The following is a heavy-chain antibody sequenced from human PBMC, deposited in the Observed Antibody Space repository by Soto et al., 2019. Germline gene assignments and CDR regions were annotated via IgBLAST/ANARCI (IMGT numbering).Heavy chain of an antibody. J-gene: IGHJ5*02. CDR2: IYHSGGT. Sequence: QVQLHESGPGLVKPSETLSLTCTVSGDSISSHYWSWIRQPPGKGLECIGHIYHSGGTRYNPSLRSRVTISVDTSKNQFSLKLRSVTAADTAVYYCAKNVAVAGFCLDPWGQGILVTVSS. D-gene: IGHD6-19*01. V-gene: IGHV4-59*11. CDR1: GDSISSHY. CDR3: AKNVAVAGFCLDP.